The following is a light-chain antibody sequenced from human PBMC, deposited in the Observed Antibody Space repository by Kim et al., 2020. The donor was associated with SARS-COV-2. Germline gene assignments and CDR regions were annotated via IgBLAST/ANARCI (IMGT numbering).Light chain of an antibody. V-gene: IGLV1-51*01. J-gene: IGLJ2*01. CDR2: DRR. CDR1: SSNIGNNY. CDR3: GTWDSSLSAVV. Sequence: QSVLTQPPSVSAAPGQKVTISCSGSSSNIGNNYVSWYQQLPGTAPKLLIYDRRKRPSGIPDRFSGSKSGTSATLGITGLQTGDEADYYCGTWDSSLSAVVFGGGTQLTVL.